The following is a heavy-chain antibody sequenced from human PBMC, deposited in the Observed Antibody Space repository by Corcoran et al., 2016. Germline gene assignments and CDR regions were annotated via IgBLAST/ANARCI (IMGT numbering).Heavy chain of an antibody. Sequence: EVKMVEPGGGLIQPGGSLRLSCQASGFTFSSSDMHWVRQATGNGLEWVSAIGTAGDTYYPGSVKGRFTITRETAKNSLYLQMNSLRAGDTVVYYCARGEYYDSSWYSPTLDPWGQGTLVTVSS. CDR2: IGTAGDT. D-gene: IGHD3-22*01. J-gene: IGHJ5*02. V-gene: IGHV3-13*01. CDR1: GFTFSSSD. CDR3: ARGEYYDSSWYSPTLDP.